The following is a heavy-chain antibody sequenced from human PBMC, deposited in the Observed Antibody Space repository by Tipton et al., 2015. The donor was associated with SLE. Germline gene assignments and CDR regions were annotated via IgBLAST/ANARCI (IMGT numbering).Heavy chain of an antibody. CDR3: ARHRIAAPLFDY. Sequence: TLSLTCTVSGGSISSSSYYWGWIRQPPGKGLEWIGSIYHSGSTYYNPSLKSRVTISVDTSKNQFSLKLSSVTAADTAVYYCARHRIAAPLFDYWGQGTLVTVSS. D-gene: IGHD6-6*01. V-gene: IGHV4-39*01. J-gene: IGHJ4*02. CDR2: IYHSGST. CDR1: GGSISSSSYY.